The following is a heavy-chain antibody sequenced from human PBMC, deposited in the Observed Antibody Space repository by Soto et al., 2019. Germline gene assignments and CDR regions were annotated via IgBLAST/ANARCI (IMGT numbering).Heavy chain of an antibody. V-gene: IGHV5-51*01. CDR1: GYSFTSYW. Sequence: GESLKISCKSSGYSFTSYWIGWVRQMPGKGLEWMGIIYPGDSDTRYRPSLQSQDTISADKSISTAYLQWSSLKASDTAMYYCARRRFEYYGMDVWGQGTTVTVSS. CDR2: IYPGDSDT. CDR3: ARRRFEYYGMDV. J-gene: IGHJ6*02. D-gene: IGHD3-16*01.